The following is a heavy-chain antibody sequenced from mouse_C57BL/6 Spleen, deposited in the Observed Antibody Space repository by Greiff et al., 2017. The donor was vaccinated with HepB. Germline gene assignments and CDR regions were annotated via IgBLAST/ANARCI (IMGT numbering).Heavy chain of an antibody. Sequence: EVKLMESGEGLVKPGGSLKLSCAASGFTFSSYAMSWVRQTPEKRLEWVAYISSGGDYIYYADTVKGRFTISRDNARNTLYLQMSSLKSEDTAMYYCTRVGWDGDFDYWGQGTTLTVSS. V-gene: IGHV5-9-1*02. CDR1: GFTFSSYA. D-gene: IGHD4-1*01. CDR2: ISSGGDYI. CDR3: TRVGWDGDFDY. J-gene: IGHJ2*01.